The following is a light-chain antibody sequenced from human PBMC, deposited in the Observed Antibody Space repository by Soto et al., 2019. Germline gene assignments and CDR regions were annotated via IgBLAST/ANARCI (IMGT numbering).Light chain of an antibody. CDR3: QVWDSSRGEVV. J-gene: IGLJ2*01. CDR1: IIRTRS. V-gene: IGLV3-21*02. CDR2: DYS. Sequence: SYELTQPPSVSVAPGQTATITCGGNIIRTRSLHWYQQKPGQAPVLVVNDYSDRPSGIPERFSGSHSGNTATLTITRVEAGDEADYYCQVWDSSRGEVVFGGGTKLTVL.